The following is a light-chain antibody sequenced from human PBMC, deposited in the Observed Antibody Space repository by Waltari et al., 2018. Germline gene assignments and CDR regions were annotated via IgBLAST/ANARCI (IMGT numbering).Light chain of an antibody. CDR3: LQHDTYPFT. J-gene: IGKJ3*01. CDR2: AAS. CDR1: QGISNY. V-gene: IGKV1-17*01. Sequence: DIQMTQSPSPLSASVGDTVTITCRAIQGISNYLNWFQQKPGKAPKLLIYAASSLESGVPSRFSGSGSGTEFTLTISSLQPEDFAGYYCLQHDTYPFTFGPGTKLHIK.